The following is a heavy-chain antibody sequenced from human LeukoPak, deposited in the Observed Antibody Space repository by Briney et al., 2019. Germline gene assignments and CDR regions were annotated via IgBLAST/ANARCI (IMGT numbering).Heavy chain of an antibody. Sequence: GGSLRLSCAASGFTFSSYAMRWVRQAPGKGLEWVSAISRSGGSTYYADAVKGRFTISRDTSKNTLYLQMNSLRSEDTAVYYCAKDCTHDYIVDYWGQGTLVTVSS. J-gene: IGHJ4*02. CDR3: AKDCTHDYIVDY. V-gene: IGHV3-23*01. D-gene: IGHD4-11*01. CDR1: GFTFSSYA. CDR2: ISRSGGST.